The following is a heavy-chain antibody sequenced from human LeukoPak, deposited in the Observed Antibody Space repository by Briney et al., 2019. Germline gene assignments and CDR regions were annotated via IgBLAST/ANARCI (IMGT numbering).Heavy chain of an antibody. CDR3: ASTKVGRLEGSFDY. D-gene: IGHD1-1*01. CDR2: ISAYNGNT. J-gene: IGHJ4*02. CDR1: GYTFTTYD. V-gene: IGHV1-18*01. Sequence: ASVTVSCKASGYTFTTYDIGWVRQAPGQGLEWMGWISAYNGNTNYAQKLQGRVTMTTDTSTSTAYMELRSLRSDDTAVYYCASTKVGRLEGSFDYWGQGTLVTVSS.